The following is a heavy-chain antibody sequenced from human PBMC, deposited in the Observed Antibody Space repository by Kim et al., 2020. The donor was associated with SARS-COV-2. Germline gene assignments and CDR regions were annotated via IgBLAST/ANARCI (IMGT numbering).Heavy chain of an antibody. CDR3: AKVISSSWYDRIDY. J-gene: IGHJ4*02. Sequence: ADSVKGRFTISRDNAKNSLYLQMNSLRAEDTALYYCAKVISSSWYDRIDYWGQGTLVTVSS. D-gene: IGHD6-13*01. V-gene: IGHV3-9*01.